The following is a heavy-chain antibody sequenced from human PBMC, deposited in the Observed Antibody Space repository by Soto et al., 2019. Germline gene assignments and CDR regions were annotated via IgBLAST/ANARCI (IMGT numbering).Heavy chain of an antibody. Sequence: QLQLQESGPRLVKPSETLSLICSVSGASITSGNYYWAWIRHPPGKGLEWIGSMFYRGTTHYSSSFVTRLSISANTPKNQIALTLNPVTAPDTAIYFCARHPFLYSPLEFWGQGILVTVSS. J-gene: IGHJ4*02. V-gene: IGHV4-39*01. D-gene: IGHD4-4*01. CDR1: GASITSGNYY. CDR3: ARHPFLYSPLEF. CDR2: MFYRGTT.